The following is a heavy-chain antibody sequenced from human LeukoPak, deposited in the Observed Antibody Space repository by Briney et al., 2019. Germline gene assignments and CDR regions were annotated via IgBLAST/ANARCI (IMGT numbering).Heavy chain of an antibody. D-gene: IGHD3-22*01. J-gene: IGHJ4*02. V-gene: IGHV3-30*04. Sequence: GGSLRLSCAASGFTFSSYAMHWVRQAPGKGLEWVAVISYDGSNKYYADSVKGRFTISRDNSKNTLYLQMNSLRAEDTAVYYCARDSGPNYYDSSGYYDWGQGTLVTVSS. CDR3: ARDSGPNYYDSSGYYD. CDR2: ISYDGSNK. CDR1: GFTFSSYA.